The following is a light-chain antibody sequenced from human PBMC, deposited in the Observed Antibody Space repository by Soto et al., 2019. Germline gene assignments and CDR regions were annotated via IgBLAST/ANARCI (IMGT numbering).Light chain of an antibody. Sequence: EIVLTQSPGTLSLSPGERATLSCRASQSINTRYSAWYQQKPGQPPRPLIYATSSRAPGIPDRFSGSGSGTDFTLTIIRLEPEDFAVYYCQQYDDSARYKFGQGTNLDIK. CDR2: ATS. CDR1: QSINTRY. V-gene: IGKV3-20*01. CDR3: QQYDDSARYK. J-gene: IGKJ2*01.